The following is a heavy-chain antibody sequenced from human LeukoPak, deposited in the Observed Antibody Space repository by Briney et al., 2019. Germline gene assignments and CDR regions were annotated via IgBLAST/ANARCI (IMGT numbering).Heavy chain of an antibody. CDR2: INPNSGGT. Sequence: ASVKVSCKASGYTFTGYYMHWVRQAPGQGLEWMGWINPNSGGTNYAQKFRGRVTVTRDTSISTAYMELSRLRSDDTAVYYCARGTVGATKREATVPHDYWGQGTLVTVSS. J-gene: IGHJ4*02. CDR3: ARGTVGATKREATVPHDY. D-gene: IGHD1-26*01. V-gene: IGHV1-2*02. CDR1: GYTFTGYY.